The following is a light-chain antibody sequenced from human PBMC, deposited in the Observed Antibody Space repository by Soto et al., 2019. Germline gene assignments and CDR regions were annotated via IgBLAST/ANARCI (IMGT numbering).Light chain of an antibody. J-gene: IGLJ3*02. Sequence: QSVLTQPASVSGSPGQSIAISCTGTTSDVGGYKYVSWYQQHAGKAPKVIIYEVTNRPSGVYNRFSGSKSGNTASLNSSGRQVEDDADYYCVSYRGSDNPVVGGGTKLAVL. CDR1: TSDVGGYKY. CDR3: VSYRGSDNPV. V-gene: IGLV2-14*01. CDR2: EVT.